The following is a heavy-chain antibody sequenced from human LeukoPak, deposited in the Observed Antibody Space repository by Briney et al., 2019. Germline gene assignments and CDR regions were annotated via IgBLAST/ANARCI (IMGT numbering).Heavy chain of an antibody. CDR2: ISYDGSNK. J-gene: IGHJ6*02. CDR1: GFTFSNYA. D-gene: IGHD6-19*01. CDR3: SKGYSSGWSYYYYAMDV. V-gene: IGHV3-30-3*01. Sequence: GRSLRLSCAASGFTFSNYAMHWVRQAPGKGLEWVAVISYDGSNKYYADSVKGRFTISRDNSKNTLYLQMNSLRAEDTAVYYCSKGYSSGWSYYYYAMDVWGQGATVTVSS.